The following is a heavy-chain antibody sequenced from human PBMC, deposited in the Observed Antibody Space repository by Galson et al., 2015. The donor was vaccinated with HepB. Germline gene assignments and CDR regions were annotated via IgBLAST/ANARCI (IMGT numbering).Heavy chain of an antibody. Sequence: SLRLSCAASGFTFSSYGMHWVRQAPGKGLEWVAVIWCDGSNKYYADSVKGRFTISRDNSKNTLYLQMNSLRAEDTAVYYCARASLFVPIRYYYGMDVWGQGTTVTVSS. CDR2: IWCDGSNK. CDR1: GFTFSSYG. J-gene: IGHJ6*02. D-gene: IGHD2-8*01. V-gene: IGHV3-33*01. CDR3: ARASLFVPIRYYYGMDV.